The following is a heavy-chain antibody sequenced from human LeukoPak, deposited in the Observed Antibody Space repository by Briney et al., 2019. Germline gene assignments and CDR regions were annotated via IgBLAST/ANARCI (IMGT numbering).Heavy chain of an antibody. CDR3: AREGVEMATIKEDYFDY. CDR2: ISSSSSTI. Sequence: GGSLRLSCAASGFTFSSYSMNWVRQAPGKGLEWVSYISSSSSTIYYADSVKGRFTISRDNAKNSLYLQMNSLRAEDTAVYYCAREGVEMATIKEDYFDYWGQGTLVTVSS. CDR1: GFTFSSYS. J-gene: IGHJ4*02. V-gene: IGHV3-48*01. D-gene: IGHD5-24*01.